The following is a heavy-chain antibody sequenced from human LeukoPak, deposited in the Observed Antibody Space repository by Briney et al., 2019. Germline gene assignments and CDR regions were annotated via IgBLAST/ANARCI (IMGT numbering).Heavy chain of an antibody. CDR2: ISGSGGST. CDR1: GFTFSSYA. D-gene: IGHD3-16*01. V-gene: IGHV3-23*01. Sequence: PGGSLRLSCAASGFTFSSYAMSWVRQAPGKGLEWVSAISGSGGSTYYADSVKGRFTISRDNSKNTLYLQMNSLRAEDTAVYYCAISLIRYYDYVWGSHRGGAFDIWGQGTMVTVSS. J-gene: IGHJ3*02. CDR3: AISLIRYYDYVWGSHRGGAFDI.